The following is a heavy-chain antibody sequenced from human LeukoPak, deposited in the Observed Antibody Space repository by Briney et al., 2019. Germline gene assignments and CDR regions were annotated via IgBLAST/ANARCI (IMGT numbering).Heavy chain of an antibody. J-gene: IGHJ4*02. V-gene: IGHV3-21*01. CDR2: ISSSSSYI. CDR1: GFTFSSYS. Sequence: PGGSLRLSCAASGFTFSSYSMNWVRQAPGKGLEWVSSISSSSSYIYYADSVKGRFTISRDNSKNTLYLQMNSLRAEDTAVYYCARGVEMAIHDWGQGTLVTVSS. D-gene: IGHD5-24*01. CDR3: ARGVEMAIHD.